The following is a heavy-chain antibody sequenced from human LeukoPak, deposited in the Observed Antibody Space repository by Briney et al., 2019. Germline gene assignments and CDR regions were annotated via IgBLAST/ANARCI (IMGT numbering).Heavy chain of an antibody. V-gene: IGHV3-23*01. D-gene: IGHD3-22*01. CDR2: IGGSGGST. J-gene: IGHJ6*04. CDR1: GFTFSSYA. CDR3: AKDGNDSSGYSDV. Sequence: GGSLRLSCAASGFTFSSYAMSWVRQAPGKGLEWVSAIGGSGGSTYYADSVKGRFAISRDNSKNTLYLQMNSLRAEDTAVYYCAKDGNDSSGYSDVWGKGTTVTVSS.